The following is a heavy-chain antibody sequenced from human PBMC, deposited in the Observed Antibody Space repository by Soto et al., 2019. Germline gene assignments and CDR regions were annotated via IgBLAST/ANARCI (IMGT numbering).Heavy chain of an antibody. D-gene: IGHD2-15*01. CDR1: GYTFTSYY. J-gene: IGHJ2*01. V-gene: IGHV1-46*01. CDR2: INPSGGST. Sequence: ASVKVSCKASGYTFTSYYMHWVRQAPGQGLEWMGIINPSGGSTSYAQKFQGRVTMTRDTSTSTVYMELSSLRSEDTAVYYCAKPVGYCSGATCYTWHFDLWGRGTLVTVAS. CDR3: AKPVGYCSGATCYTWHFDL.